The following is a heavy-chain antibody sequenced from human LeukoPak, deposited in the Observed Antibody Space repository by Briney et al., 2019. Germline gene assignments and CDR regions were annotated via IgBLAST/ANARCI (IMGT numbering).Heavy chain of an antibody. CDR3: ATVMGVYYGSGSYYNYDAFDI. V-gene: IGHV1-24*01. CDR1: GYTLTGLS. J-gene: IGHJ3*02. Sequence: ASVKVSCKVSGYTLTGLSMHWVRQAPGKGLEWMGGFDPEDGETIYAQKFQGRVTMTEDTSTDTAYMELSSLRSEDTAVYYCATVMGVYYGSGSYYNYDAFDIWGQGTMVTVSS. CDR2: FDPEDGET. D-gene: IGHD3-10*01.